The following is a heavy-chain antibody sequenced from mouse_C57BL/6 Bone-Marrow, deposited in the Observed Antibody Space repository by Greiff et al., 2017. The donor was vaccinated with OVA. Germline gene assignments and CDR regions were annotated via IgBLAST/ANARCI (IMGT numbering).Heavy chain of an antibody. Sequence: VQLQQSGPELVKPGASVKISCKASGYAFSSSWMNWVKQRPGKGLEWIGRIYPGDGDTNYNGKFKGKATLTADKSSSTAYMQLSSLTSEDSAVYFCARGYYGSSPWYFDVWGTGTTVTVSS. CDR1: GYAFSSSW. D-gene: IGHD1-1*01. V-gene: IGHV1-82*01. J-gene: IGHJ1*03. CDR2: IYPGDGDT. CDR3: ARGYYGSSPWYFDV.